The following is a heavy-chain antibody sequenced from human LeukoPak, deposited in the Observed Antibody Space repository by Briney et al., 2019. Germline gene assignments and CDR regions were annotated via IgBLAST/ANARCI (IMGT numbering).Heavy chain of an antibody. J-gene: IGHJ6*02. CDR2: ISYDGSNK. Sequence: GGSLRLSCAASGFTFSSYAMHWVRQAPGKGLEWVAVISYDGSNKYYADSVKGRFTISRDNAKNSLYLQMNSLRAEDTAVYYCARDLVAGSPPYYYYYYGMDVWGQGTTVTVSS. V-gene: IGHV3-30-3*01. D-gene: IGHD6-19*01. CDR1: GFTFSSYA. CDR3: ARDLVAGSPPYYYYYYGMDV.